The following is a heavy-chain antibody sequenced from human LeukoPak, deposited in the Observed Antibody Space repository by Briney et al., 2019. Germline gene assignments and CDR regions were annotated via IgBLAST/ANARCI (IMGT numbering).Heavy chain of an antibody. J-gene: IGHJ4*02. CDR3: ARDLGLTCISTSCPPDY. Sequence: ASVKVSCKASGYTFTSYYMHWVRQAPGQGLEWMGWINPNSGGTNYAQKFQGRVTMTRDTSISTAYMELSRLRSDDTAVYYCARDLGLTCISTSCPPDYWGQGTLVTVSS. D-gene: IGHD2/OR15-2a*01. CDR1: GYTFTSYY. V-gene: IGHV1-2*02. CDR2: INPNSGGT.